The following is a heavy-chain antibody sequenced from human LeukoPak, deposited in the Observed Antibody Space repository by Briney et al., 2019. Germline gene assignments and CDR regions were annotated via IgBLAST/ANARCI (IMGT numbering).Heavy chain of an antibody. Sequence: PSETLSLTCSVSDDSITMYYWTWIRQPPGKGLEWIGYVDHTGSTNYNPSLKSRVTMSIDKSKNIFSLNLTSVTAADTAVYYCARVERWLQSDYFEYWGQGTLVTVS. CDR2: VDHTGST. J-gene: IGHJ4*02. D-gene: IGHD5-24*01. CDR1: DDSITMYY. V-gene: IGHV4-59*12. CDR3: ARVERWLQSDYFEY.